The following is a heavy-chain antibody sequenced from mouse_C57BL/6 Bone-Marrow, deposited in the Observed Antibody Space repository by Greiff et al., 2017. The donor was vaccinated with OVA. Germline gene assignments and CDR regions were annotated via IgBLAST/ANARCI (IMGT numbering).Heavy chain of an antibody. CDR2: IRNKANGYTT. CDR3: ARYDYSWFAY. Sequence: EVKLVESGGGLVQPGGSLSLSCAASGFTFTDYYMSWVRQPPGKALEWLGFIRNKANGYTTEYSASVQGRFTISRDNSQSILYLQMNALSAEDSATYYCARYDYSWFAYWGQGTLVTVSA. J-gene: IGHJ3*01. D-gene: IGHD1-1*01. V-gene: IGHV7-3*01. CDR1: GFTFTDYY.